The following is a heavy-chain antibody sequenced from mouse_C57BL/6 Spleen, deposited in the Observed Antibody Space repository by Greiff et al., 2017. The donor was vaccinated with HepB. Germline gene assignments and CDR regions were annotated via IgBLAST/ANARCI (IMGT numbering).Heavy chain of an antibody. Sequence: EVKLVESGGGLVQPGGSLSLSCAASGFTFTDYYMSWVRQPPGKALEWLGFIRNKANGYTTEYSASVKGRFTISRDNSQSILYLQMNALRAEDSATYYCARSTGWGFAYWGQGTLVTVSA. CDR3: ARSTGWGFAY. V-gene: IGHV7-3*01. D-gene: IGHD4-1*02. CDR1: GFTFTDYY. CDR2: IRNKANGYTT. J-gene: IGHJ3*01.